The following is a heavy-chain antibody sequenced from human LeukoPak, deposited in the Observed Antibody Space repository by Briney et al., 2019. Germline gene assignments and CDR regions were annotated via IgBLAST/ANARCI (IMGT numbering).Heavy chain of an antibody. CDR2: IRYDGSNK. V-gene: IGHV3-30*02. CDR3: AKDRGRDYRDMDV. CDR1: GLTFSSYG. Sequence: LSGGSLRLSCAASGLTFSSYGMHWVRQAPGKGLEWVAFIRYDGSNKYYADSVKGRFTISRDNAKNSLYLQMNSLRAEDTAVYYCAKDRGRDYRDMDVWGKGTTVTISS. D-gene: IGHD3-16*01. J-gene: IGHJ6*03.